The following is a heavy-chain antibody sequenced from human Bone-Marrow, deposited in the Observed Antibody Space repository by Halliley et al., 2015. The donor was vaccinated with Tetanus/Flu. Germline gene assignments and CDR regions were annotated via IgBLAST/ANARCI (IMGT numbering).Heavy chain of an antibody. J-gene: IGHJ5*02. V-gene: IGHV3-21*01. CDR3: ATAQSLAVAGPPA. Sequence: WVSSISSSSGYLYYADSVKGRFTVSRDNAKSSLFLQMSGLRPGDTAVYYCATAQSLAVAGPPAWGQGTQVTVSS. D-gene: IGHD6-19*01. CDR2: ISSSSGYL.